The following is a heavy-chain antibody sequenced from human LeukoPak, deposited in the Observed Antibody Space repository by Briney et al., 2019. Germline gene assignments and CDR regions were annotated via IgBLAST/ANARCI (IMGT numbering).Heavy chain of an antibody. D-gene: IGHD3-22*01. J-gene: IGHJ4*02. V-gene: IGHV1-2*02. CDR2: VNPKSGGT. Sequence: ASLKVSCKASGYTFTDYYMHWVRQAPGQGFEWMEWVNPKSGGTNYAQKFQGRVTMTRDTSITTAYMELSRLTSDDTAVYYCARVTTGTYYDYWGQGTLVTVSS. CDR3: ARVTTGTYYDY. CDR1: GYTFTDYY.